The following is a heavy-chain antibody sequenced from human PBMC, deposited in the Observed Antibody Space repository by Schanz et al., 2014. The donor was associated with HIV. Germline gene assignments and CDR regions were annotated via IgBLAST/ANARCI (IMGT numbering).Heavy chain of an antibody. V-gene: IGHV1-18*01. CDR3: ARDLSLASTTPTLAFDI. Sequence: QVKLVLSGAEVKRPGASVKVSCKASGYTFTSYGITWVRQAPGQGLEWMGWISTYNGNTIYAQKFQGRVTMTTDTSTSTAYMELSSLRSEDTAVYYCARDLSLASTTPTLAFDIWGQGTMVTVSS. D-gene: IGHD2-2*01. J-gene: IGHJ3*02. CDR2: ISTYNGNT. CDR1: GYTFTSYG.